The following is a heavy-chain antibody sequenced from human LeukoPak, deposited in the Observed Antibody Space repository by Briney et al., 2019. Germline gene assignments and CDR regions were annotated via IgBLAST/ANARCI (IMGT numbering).Heavy chain of an antibody. CDR3: ASPTGYGSGSYYFDY. CDR2: IIPIFGTA. D-gene: IGHD3-10*01. CDR1: GGTFSSYA. V-gene: IGHV1-69*05. Sequence: APVKVSCKASGGTFSSYAISWVRQAPGQGLEWMGGIIPIFGTANYAQKFQGRVTITTDESTSTAYMELSSLRSEDTAVYYCASPTGYGSGSYYFDYWGQGTLVTVSS. J-gene: IGHJ4*02.